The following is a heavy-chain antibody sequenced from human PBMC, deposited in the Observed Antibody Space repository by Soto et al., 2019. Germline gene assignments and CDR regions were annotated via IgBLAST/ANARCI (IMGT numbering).Heavy chain of an antibody. Sequence: PGESLKISCKGSGYSFTTYWIGWVGQMPGKSLEWMGIIYPGDSDTRYSPSFQGQVTISADKSISTAYLQWSSLKASDTAIYYCARVSTARIAVAGFDYWGQGTLVTVSS. CDR3: ARVSTARIAVAGFDY. J-gene: IGHJ4*02. D-gene: IGHD6-19*01. CDR2: IYPGDSDT. V-gene: IGHV5-51*01. CDR1: GYSFTTYW.